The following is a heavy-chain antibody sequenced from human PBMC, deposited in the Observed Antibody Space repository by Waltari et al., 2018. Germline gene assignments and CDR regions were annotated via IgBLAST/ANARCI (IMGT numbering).Heavy chain of an antibody. CDR3: ARGAAPGKGAHWFDP. V-gene: IGHV1-8*01. CDR2: MNPNSGNT. CDR1: GYQFTHYD. J-gene: IGHJ5*02. Sequence: QVHLVQSGAEVRKPGASVKVSCKASGYQFTHYDSNWVRQGTVQGLEWIGWMNPNSGNTGYAQSFQDRLIMTTDTSINTAYMELRGLTSDDTAVYYCARGAAPGKGAHWFDPWGQGTLVIVSS. D-gene: IGHD6-13*01.